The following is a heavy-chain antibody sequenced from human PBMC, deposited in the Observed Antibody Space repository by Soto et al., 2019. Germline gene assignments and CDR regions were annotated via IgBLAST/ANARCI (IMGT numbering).Heavy chain of an antibody. CDR3: AHSTRTIDAFDI. CDR2: IYWDDDK. V-gene: IGHV2-5*02. J-gene: IGHJ3*02. D-gene: IGHD2-15*01. CDR1: GFSLSTSGVG. Sequence: QITLKESGPTLVKPTQTLTLTCTFSGFSLSTSGVGVGWIRQPPGKALEWLALIYWDDDKRYSPSLKSMLTITKDTSKNQVVLTMTNIDPVDTATYYCAHSTRTIDAFDIWGQGTMVTVSS.